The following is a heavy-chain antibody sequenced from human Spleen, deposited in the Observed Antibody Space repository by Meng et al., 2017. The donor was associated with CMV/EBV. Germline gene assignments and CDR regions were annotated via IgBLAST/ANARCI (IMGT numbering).Heavy chain of an antibody. CDR3: ARSPRLQYLAY. D-gene: IGHD4-11*01. J-gene: IGHJ4*02. Sequence: PMVQAEAEVTKPGASGKVSCKASGYTFTSYGISWLRQAPGQGLEWMGWISAYNGNPNYAQKLQGRVTMTTDTSTSTAYMELRSLRSDDTAVYYCARSPRLQYLAYWGQGTLVTVSS. V-gene: IGHV1-18*01. CDR1: GYTFTSYG. CDR2: ISAYNGNP.